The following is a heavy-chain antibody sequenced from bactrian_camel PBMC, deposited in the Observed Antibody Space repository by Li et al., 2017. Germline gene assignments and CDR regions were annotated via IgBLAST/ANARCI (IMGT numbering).Heavy chain of an antibody. J-gene: IGHJ4*01. CDR1: VYIDYSFC. Sequence: VQLVESGGGSAQAGGSLRLSCAPSVYIDYSFCMGWFRQTLGKEREGVAAIDDTGTTSYADPVKGRFTISEDNAKNTLHLQMSSLEPEDSGVYFCAADRYPTCISTGSTVLLEANYRGQGTQVTVS. CDR2: IDDTGTT. D-gene: IGHD2*01. V-gene: IGHV3S53*01. CDR3: AADRYPTCISTGSTVLLEANY.